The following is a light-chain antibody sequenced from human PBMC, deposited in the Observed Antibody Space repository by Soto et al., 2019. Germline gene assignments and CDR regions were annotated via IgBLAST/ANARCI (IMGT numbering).Light chain of an antibody. V-gene: IGKV3-20*01. Sequence: EIVLTQSPGTPSLSPGERATLSCRASQSVSSSYLAWYQQKPGQAPRLLIYGASSRATGIPDRFSGSGSGTDFTLTISRLEPEDFAVYYCQQYGSSGTVGQGTKVDSK. CDR2: GAS. J-gene: IGKJ1*01. CDR3: QQYGSSGT. CDR1: QSVSSSY.